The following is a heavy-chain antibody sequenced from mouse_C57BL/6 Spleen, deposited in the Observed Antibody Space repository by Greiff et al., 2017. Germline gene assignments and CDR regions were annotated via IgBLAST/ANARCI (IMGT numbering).Heavy chain of an antibody. J-gene: IGHJ3*01. D-gene: IGHD1-1*01. CDR3: TRPYYGSSPPFAY. Sequence: VQLQQSGPELVKPGASVKIPCKASGYTFTDYNMDWVKQSHGKSLEWIGDINPNNGGNIYNQKFKGKATLTVDQSSSTAYMELRSLTSEDTAVYYCTRPYYGSSPPFAYWGQGTLVTVSA. V-gene: IGHV1-18*01. CDR2: INPNNGGN. CDR1: GYTFTDYN.